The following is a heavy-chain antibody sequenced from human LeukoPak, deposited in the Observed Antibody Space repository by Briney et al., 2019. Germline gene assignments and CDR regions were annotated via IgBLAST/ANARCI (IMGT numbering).Heavy chain of an antibody. CDR1: GGSISSYY. Sequence: PSETLSLTCTVSGGSISSYYWSWIRQPPGKGLEWIGYIYYSGSTNYNPSLKSRVTISVDTSKNQSSLKLSSVTAADTAVYYCATLKSYYGMDVWGQGTTVTVSS. J-gene: IGHJ6*02. V-gene: IGHV4-59*08. CDR3: ATLKSYYGMDV. CDR2: IYYSGST.